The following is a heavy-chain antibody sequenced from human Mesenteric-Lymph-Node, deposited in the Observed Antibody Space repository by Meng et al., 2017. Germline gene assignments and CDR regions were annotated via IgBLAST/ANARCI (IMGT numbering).Heavy chain of an antibody. D-gene: IGHD6-25*01. J-gene: IGHJ4*02. Sequence: QVHLQQSGPGLVKPSQTLSPTCAISGDSVSTNSAAWNWIRQSPSGGLEWLGRTYYESKWYNDYAESVKSRITINPDTSKNQFSLQLNSVTPEDTAVYYCARDPAAFDFWGQGILVTVSS. CDR3: ARDPAAFDF. CDR1: GDSVSTNSAA. CDR2: TYYESKWYN. V-gene: IGHV6-1*01.